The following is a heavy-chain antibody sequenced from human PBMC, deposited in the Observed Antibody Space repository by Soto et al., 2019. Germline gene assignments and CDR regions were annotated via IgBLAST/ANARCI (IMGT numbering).Heavy chain of an antibody. Sequence: SETLSLTCTVSGGSISSYYWSWIRQPPGKGVEWIGYIYYSGSTNYNPSLKSRVTISVDTSKNQFSLKVSSVTAADTAVYYCESSSLYGMDVWGQGTTVTVSS. D-gene: IGHD1-7*01. V-gene: IGHV4-59*12. CDR2: IYYSGST. CDR3: ESSSLYGMDV. CDR1: GGSISSYY. J-gene: IGHJ6*02.